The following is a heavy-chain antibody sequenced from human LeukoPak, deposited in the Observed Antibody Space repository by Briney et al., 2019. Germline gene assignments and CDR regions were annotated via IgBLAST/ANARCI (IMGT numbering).Heavy chain of an antibody. V-gene: IGHV3-21*01. J-gene: IGHJ4*02. CDR1: GFTFSSYW. CDR2: ITSSSAYI. CDR3: ARDYGGNSDY. D-gene: IGHD4-23*01. Sequence: AGGSLRLSCAASGFTFSSYWMHWVRQAPGKGLEWVSSITSSSAYIYYADSVKGRFTISRDNAKKSLYLQMSSLRAEDTAVYYCARDYGGNSDYWGQGALVTVSS.